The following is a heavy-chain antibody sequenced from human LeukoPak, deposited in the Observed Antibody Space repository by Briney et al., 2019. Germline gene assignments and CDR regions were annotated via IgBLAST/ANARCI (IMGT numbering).Heavy chain of an antibody. CDR3: ARDGHYYYDSSGYREYYYYYYGMDV. CDR2: INPNSGGT. V-gene: IGHV1-2*04. D-gene: IGHD3-22*01. CDR1: GYTFTGYY. Sequence: ASVKVSCKASGYTFTGYYMYWVRQAPGQGLEWMGWINPNSGGTNYAQKFQGWVTMTRDTSISTAYMELSRLRSDDTAVYYCARDGHYYYDSSGYREYYYYYYGMDVWGQGTTVTVSS. J-gene: IGHJ6*02.